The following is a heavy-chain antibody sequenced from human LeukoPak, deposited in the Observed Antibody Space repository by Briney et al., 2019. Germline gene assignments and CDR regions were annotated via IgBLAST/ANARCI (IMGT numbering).Heavy chain of an antibody. D-gene: IGHD3-22*01. Sequence: GGSLRLSCAASGFTFSSYWMSWVRQAPGKGLEWVSVIYSGGSTYYADSVKGRFTISRDNSKNTLYLQMNSLRAEDTAVYYCAKHTMIVYLGYWGQGTLVTVSS. CDR2: IYSGGST. CDR1: GFTFSSYW. CDR3: AKHTMIVYLGY. J-gene: IGHJ4*02. V-gene: IGHV3-66*04.